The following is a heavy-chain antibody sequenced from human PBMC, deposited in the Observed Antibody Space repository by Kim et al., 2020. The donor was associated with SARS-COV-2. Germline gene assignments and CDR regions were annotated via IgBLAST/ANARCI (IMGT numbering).Heavy chain of an antibody. V-gene: IGHV1-69*01. J-gene: IGHJ6*02. Sequence: KFQGRVTITADESTSTAYMELSSLRSEDTAVYYCARGGPTNPDYYYGMDVWGQGTTVTVSS. D-gene: IGHD2-2*01. CDR3: ARGGPTNPDYYYGMDV.